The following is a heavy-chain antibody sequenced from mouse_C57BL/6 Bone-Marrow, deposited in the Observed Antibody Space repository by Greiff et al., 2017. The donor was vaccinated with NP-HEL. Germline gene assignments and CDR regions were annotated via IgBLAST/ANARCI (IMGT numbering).Heavy chain of an antibody. V-gene: IGHV1-80*01. J-gene: IGHJ4*01. Sequence: VQVVESGAELVKPGASVKISCKASGYAFSSYWMNWVKQRPGKGLEWIGQIYPGDGDTNYNGKFKGKATLTADKSSSTAYMQLSSLTSEDSAVYFCARPTMVTHYAMDYWGQGTSVTVSS. CDR3: ARPTMVTHYAMDY. CDR2: IYPGDGDT. CDR1: GYAFSSYW. D-gene: IGHD2-9*01.